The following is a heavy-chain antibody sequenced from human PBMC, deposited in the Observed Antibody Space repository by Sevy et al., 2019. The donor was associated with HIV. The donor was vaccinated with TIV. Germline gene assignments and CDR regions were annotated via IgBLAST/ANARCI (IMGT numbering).Heavy chain of an antibody. D-gene: IGHD3-22*01. J-gene: IGHJ3*02. CDR1: GGSISSGSYY. Sequence: SETLSLTCTVSGGSISSGSYYWSWIRQPAGKGLEWIGRIYTSGSTNYNSSLKSRVTISVDTSKNQFSLKLSSVTAADTAVYYCARGQGYYDSSGHTGHAFDIWGQGTMVTVSS. V-gene: IGHV4-61*02. CDR3: ARGQGYYDSSGHTGHAFDI. CDR2: IYTSGST.